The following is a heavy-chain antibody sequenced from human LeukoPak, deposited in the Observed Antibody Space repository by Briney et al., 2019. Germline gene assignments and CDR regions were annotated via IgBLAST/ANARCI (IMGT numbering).Heavy chain of an antibody. J-gene: IGHJ3*02. CDR3: ARDYYDSRGEAFDI. D-gene: IGHD3-22*01. CDR2: IFYVGST. CDR1: GGSISSYY. Sequence: SETLSLTCTVSGGSISSYYWSWIRQPAGKGLEWIGYIFYVGSTNYNPSLKSRVTISVDTSKNQISLKLNSVTAADTAVYYCARDYYDSRGEAFDIWGQGTMVTVSS. V-gene: IGHV4-59*01.